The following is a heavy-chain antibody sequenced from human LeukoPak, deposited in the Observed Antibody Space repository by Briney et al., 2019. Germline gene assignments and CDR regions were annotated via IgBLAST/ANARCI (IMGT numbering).Heavy chain of an antibody. J-gene: IGHJ6*03. V-gene: IGHV3-11*01. D-gene: IGHD6-6*01. CDR3: ARLRSSSFYYYYMDV. CDR2: ISSSGSTI. CDR1: GFTFSDYY. Sequence: GGSLRLSCAASGFTFSDYYMSWIRQAPGKGLEWVSYISSSGSTIYYTDSVKGRFTISRDNAKNSLYLQMNSLRAEDTAVYYCARLRSSSFYYYYMDVWGKGTTVTVSS.